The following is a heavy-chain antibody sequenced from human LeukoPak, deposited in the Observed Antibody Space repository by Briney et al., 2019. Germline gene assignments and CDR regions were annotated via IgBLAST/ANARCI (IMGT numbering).Heavy chain of an antibody. V-gene: IGHV4-34*01. CDR3: ARTRTRYCSGGCCYSGNYMDV. Sequence: TTSETLSLTCAVYGGSFSGYYWSWIRQPPGKGLEWIGEINHSGSTNYNPSLKSRVTISVDTSKNQFSLKLSSVTAADTAVYYCARTRTRYCSGGCCYSGNYMDVWGKGTTVTVSS. D-gene: IGHD2-15*01. CDR2: INHSGST. J-gene: IGHJ6*03. CDR1: GGSFSGYY.